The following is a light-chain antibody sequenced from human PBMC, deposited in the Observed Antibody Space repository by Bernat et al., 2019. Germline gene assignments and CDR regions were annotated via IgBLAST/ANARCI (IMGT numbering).Light chain of an antibody. CDR2: QDS. J-gene: IGLJ1*01. V-gene: IGLV3-1*01. CDR3: QAWDSSTASYV. Sequence: SYELTQPPSVSVSPGQTASITCSEDKLGEKYVCWYQQKPGQSPVMVIYQDSKRPSGITERISGSKSGNTATLTISGTQALDEADYYCQAWDSSTASYVFGSRTKVTVL. CDR1: KLGEKY.